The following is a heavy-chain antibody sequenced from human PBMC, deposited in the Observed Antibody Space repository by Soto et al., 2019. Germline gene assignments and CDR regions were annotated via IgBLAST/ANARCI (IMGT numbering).Heavy chain of an antibody. CDR3: ARSFSGSYAAFEY. V-gene: IGHV4-4*02. J-gene: IGHJ4*02. CDR1: GGSISSSNW. D-gene: IGHD1-26*01. Sequence: QVQLQESGPGLVKPSGTLSLTCAVSGGSISSSNWWSWVRQPPGKGLEWIGEIYHSGSTNYNPSLKSRVTISVDTSKNQFSLKLSSVPAADTAVYYCARSFSGSYAAFEYWGQATLVTVSS. CDR2: IYHSGST.